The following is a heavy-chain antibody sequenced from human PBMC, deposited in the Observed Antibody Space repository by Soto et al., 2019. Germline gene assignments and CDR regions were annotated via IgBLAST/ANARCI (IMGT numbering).Heavy chain of an antibody. CDR2: IYWDGDK. CDR3: AHAYCSSTSCHPYFYYGMDV. J-gene: IGHJ6*02. CDR1: GFSLSTSGVG. D-gene: IGHD2-2*01. Sequence: QITLKESGPPLVKPTQTLTLTCTFSGFSLSTSGVGVGWIRQSPTKALEWLALIYWDGDKRYSPSLKSRLAISKDTTKSQVVLTMTKMDAVDTATYYCAHAYCSSTSCHPYFYYGMDVWGQGTTVTVSS. V-gene: IGHV2-5*02.